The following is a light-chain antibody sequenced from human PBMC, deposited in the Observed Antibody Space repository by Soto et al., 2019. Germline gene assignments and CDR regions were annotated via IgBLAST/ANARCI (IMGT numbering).Light chain of an antibody. CDR3: QQYGSSPIT. Sequence: EIVLTQSPGTLSLSPGERATLSCRASQSVSSSYLAWYQQKPGQAPRVLIYDASSRATGIPDRFSGSGSGTDFTLTISRLEPEDFALYYCQQYGSSPITFGQGTRLEIK. J-gene: IGKJ5*01. CDR1: QSVSSSY. CDR2: DAS. V-gene: IGKV3-20*01.